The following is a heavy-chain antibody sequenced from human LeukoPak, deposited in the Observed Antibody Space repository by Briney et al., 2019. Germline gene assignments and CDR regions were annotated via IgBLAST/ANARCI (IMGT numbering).Heavy chain of an antibody. D-gene: IGHD2-8*02. V-gene: IGHV6-1*01. CDR1: GDSVSRNSAA. J-gene: IGHJ5*02. CDR3: ARGYCTGDNCPNWFDP. Sequence: SQTLSLTCVISGDSVSRNSAAWNWIRQSPSRGLEWLGRTYYRSRWYNDYAAFVKSRITINPDTSKNQFSLQLNSVTPEDTAIYYCARGYCTGDNCPNWFDPWGQGTLVTVSS. CDR2: TYYRSRWYN.